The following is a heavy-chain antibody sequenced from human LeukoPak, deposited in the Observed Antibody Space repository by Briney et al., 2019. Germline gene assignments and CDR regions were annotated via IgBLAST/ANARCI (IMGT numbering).Heavy chain of an antibody. Sequence: SETLSLTCTVSGGSISSYYWSWIRQPAGKGLEWIGRIYTSGSTNYNPSLKSRVTMSVDTSKNQFSLELSSVTAADTAVYYCARNTPVAGTDDYWGQETLVTVSS. CDR1: GGSISSYY. CDR2: IYTSGST. CDR3: ARNTPVAGTDDY. J-gene: IGHJ4*02. D-gene: IGHD6-19*01. V-gene: IGHV4-4*07.